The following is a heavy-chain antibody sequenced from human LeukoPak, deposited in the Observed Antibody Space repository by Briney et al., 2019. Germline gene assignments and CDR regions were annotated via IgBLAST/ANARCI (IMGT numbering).Heavy chain of an antibody. J-gene: IGHJ4*02. V-gene: IGHV1-46*01. CDR1: GYTFTSYY. CDR3: AREPPLGSSGWYENDY. D-gene: IGHD6-19*01. Sequence: ASVKVSCKASGYTFTSYYMHWVRQAPGQGLEWMGIINPSRGSTSYAQKFQGRVTMTRDTSTSTVYMELSSLRSEDTAVYYCAREPPLGSSGWYENDYWGQGTLLTVSS. CDR2: INPSRGST.